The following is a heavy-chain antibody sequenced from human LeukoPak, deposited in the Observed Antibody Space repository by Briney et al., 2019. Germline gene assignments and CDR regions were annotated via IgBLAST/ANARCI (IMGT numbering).Heavy chain of an antibody. V-gene: IGHV3-23*01. J-gene: IGHJ4*02. CDR2: ISGSGGST. D-gene: IGHD3-22*01. Sequence: PGGSLRLSCAASGFTFSSYAMSWVRQAPRKGLEWVSSISGSGGSTHYADSVKGRFTISRDNSKNTLYLQMNSLRVEDTAVYYCAKVGDSSGYYVVDYWGQGTLVTVSS. CDR3: AKVGDSSGYYVVDY. CDR1: GFTFSSYA.